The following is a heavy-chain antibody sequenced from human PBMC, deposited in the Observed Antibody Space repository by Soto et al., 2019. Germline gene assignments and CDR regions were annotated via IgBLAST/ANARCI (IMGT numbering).Heavy chain of an antibody. D-gene: IGHD3-3*01. J-gene: IGHJ5*02. V-gene: IGHV4-59*02. CDR2: IFSGGRT. CDR3: ARLLQNWFDP. Sequence: PSETLSLTCTFSNASDNSNYWSLIRQSPGKGLEWIGYIFSGGRTNYNPSLKSRVTISIDSSKDQFSLRLTSVTAADTAVYYCARLLQNWFDPWGQGILVTVSS. CDR1: NASDNSNY.